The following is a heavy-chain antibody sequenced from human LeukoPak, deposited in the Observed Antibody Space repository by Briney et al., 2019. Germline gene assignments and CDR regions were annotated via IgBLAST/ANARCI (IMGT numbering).Heavy chain of an antibody. Sequence: SETLSLTCAVYGGSFSGYYWSWIRQPPGKGLEWIGEINHRGSTNYNPSLKSRATISVDTSKNQFPLKLSSVTAADTAVYYCARGQSDCSGGSCSYYFDYWGQGTLVTVSS. J-gene: IGHJ4*02. CDR1: GGSFSGYY. CDR2: INHRGST. D-gene: IGHD2-15*01. CDR3: ARGQSDCSGGSCSYYFDY. V-gene: IGHV4-34*01.